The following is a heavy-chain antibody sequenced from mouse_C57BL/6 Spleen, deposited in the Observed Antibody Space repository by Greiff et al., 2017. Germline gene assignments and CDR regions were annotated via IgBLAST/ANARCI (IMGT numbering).Heavy chain of an antibody. Sequence: VQLQPSGPELVKPGASVKISCKASGYAFSSSWMNWVQQRPGKGLEWIGRIYPGDGDTNYNGKFKGKATLTADKSSSTAYMQLSSRTSEDSAVYFCASITTYDYWGQGTTLTVSS. CDR1: GYAFSSSW. CDR2: IYPGDGDT. D-gene: IGHD1-2*01. V-gene: IGHV1-82*01. J-gene: IGHJ2*01. CDR3: ASITTYDY.